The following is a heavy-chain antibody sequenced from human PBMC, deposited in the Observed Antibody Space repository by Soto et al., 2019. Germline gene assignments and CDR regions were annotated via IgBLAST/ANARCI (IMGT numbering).Heavy chain of an antibody. D-gene: IGHD3-10*01. CDR2: ITGTGGRT. CDR1: GFTFSNYA. Sequence: EVQLLESGGGLVQPGGSLRLSCAASGFTFSNYAMSWVRQAPGKGLECVSSITGTGGRTYYAVSVKGRFTISRDNSKNTLYLQTNSLRAEDTALYYCAKDRRVLLWFGDLDAFDFWGQGTMVTVSS. V-gene: IGHV3-23*01. J-gene: IGHJ3*01. CDR3: AKDRRVLLWFGDLDAFDF.